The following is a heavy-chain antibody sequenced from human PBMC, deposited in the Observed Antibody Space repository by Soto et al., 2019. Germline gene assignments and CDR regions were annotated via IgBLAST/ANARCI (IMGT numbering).Heavy chain of an antibody. V-gene: IGHV1-18*01. Sequence: WASVKVSCKASGYTFTSYGISWVRQAPGQGLEWMAWISAYNGNTNYAQKFQDRVTMTTDTSTSTAYMELRSLRSDDTAVYYCARDHFIIDYYDSSGYLYYFDYWGQGALVTVSS. D-gene: IGHD3-22*01. CDR1: GYTFTSYG. CDR2: ISAYNGNT. CDR3: ARDHFIIDYYDSSGYLYYFDY. J-gene: IGHJ4*02.